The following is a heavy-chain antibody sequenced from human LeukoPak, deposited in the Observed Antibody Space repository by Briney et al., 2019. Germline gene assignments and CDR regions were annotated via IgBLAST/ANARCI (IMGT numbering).Heavy chain of an antibody. CDR3: AIMSDLGWLSNWFDT. D-gene: IGHD3-3*01. Sequence: SETLSLTCTISGGSISSGGYYWSWIRQHPGKGLEWIGYIYYSGSTYYNPSLKSPITVSISTYKYQFYLKPVSVTAADTAVYYCAIMSDLGWLSNWFDTWGQGTLVTVSS. CDR2: IYYSGST. V-gene: IGHV4-31*01. CDR1: GGSISSGGYY. J-gene: IGHJ5*02.